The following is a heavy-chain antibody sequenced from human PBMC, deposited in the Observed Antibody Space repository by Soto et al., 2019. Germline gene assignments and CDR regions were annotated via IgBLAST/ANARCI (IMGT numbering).Heavy chain of an antibody. D-gene: IGHD6-6*01. V-gene: IGHV3-21*01. CDR3: ARDREQLDPWFDP. J-gene: IGHJ5*02. Sequence: GGSLRLSCAASGFTFSSYSMNWVRQAPGKGLEWVSSISSSSYIYYADSVKGRFTISRDNAKNSLYLQMNSLRAEDTAVYYCARDREQLDPWFDPWGQGTQVTVSS. CDR1: GFTFSSYS. CDR2: ISSSSYI.